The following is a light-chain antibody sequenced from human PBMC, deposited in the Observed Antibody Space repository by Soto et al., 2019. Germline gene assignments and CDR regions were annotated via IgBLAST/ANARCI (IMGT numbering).Light chain of an antibody. CDR3: SSYSSTTTLV. V-gene: IGLV2-14*01. J-gene: IGLJ3*02. Sequence: QSVLTQPASVSGSPGQSITISCTGTSSDVGGYNYVSWYQQRPGKAPKLMIYDVNNRPSGVSNRFSASKSGNTASLTISGLQAEDEADYYCSSYSSTTTLVFGGGTKSPS. CDR1: SSDVGGYNY. CDR2: DVN.